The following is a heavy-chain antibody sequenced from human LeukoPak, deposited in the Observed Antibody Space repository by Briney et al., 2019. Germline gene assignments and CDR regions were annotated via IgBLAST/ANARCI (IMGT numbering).Heavy chain of an antibody. CDR2: INHSGST. V-gene: IGHV4-34*01. CDR1: GGSFSGYY. Sequence: PSETLSLTCAVYGGSFSGYYWSWIRQPPGKGLEWIGEINHSGSTNYNPSLKSRVTISVDTSKNQFSLKLSSVTAADTAVYYCARDHIPSNWFDPWGQGTLVTVSS. D-gene: IGHD2-2*02. J-gene: IGHJ5*02. CDR3: ARDHIPSNWFDP.